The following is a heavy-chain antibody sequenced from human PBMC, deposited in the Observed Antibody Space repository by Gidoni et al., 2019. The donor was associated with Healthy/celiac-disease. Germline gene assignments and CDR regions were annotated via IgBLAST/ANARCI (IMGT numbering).Heavy chain of an antibody. J-gene: IGHJ4*02. CDR1: GFTFADYA. V-gene: IGHV3-9*01. Sequence: EVQLVESGGGLVQPGRSLRLSCAASGFTFADYAMHWVRQAPGKGLEWVSGISWNSGSIGYADSVKGRFTISRDNAKNSLYLQMNSLRAEDTALYYCAKDQYYYDSSGSFGYWGQGTLVTVSS. CDR3: AKDQYYYDSSGSFGY. D-gene: IGHD3-22*01. CDR2: ISWNSGSI.